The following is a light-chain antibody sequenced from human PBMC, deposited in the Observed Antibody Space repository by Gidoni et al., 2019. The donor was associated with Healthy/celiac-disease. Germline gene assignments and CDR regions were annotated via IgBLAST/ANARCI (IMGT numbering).Light chain of an antibody. Sequence: SYELTQPPSVSVSPGQTARITCSGDALPKQYAYWYQQKPGQAPVLVIYKDSERPSGIPEIFSGSSSGTTVTLTISGVQAEDEADYYCQSADSSGTYVVFGGGTKLTVL. CDR2: KDS. CDR1: ALPKQY. CDR3: QSADSSGTYVV. J-gene: IGLJ2*01. V-gene: IGLV3-25*02.